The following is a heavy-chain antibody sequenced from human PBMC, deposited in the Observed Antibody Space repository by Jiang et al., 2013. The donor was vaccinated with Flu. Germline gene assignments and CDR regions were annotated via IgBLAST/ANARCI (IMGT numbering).Heavy chain of an antibody. V-gene: IGHV4-38-2*02. CDR2: IYHSGST. D-gene: IGHD2-21*01. CDR3: AREGDYCGGDCSPGPFDI. J-gene: IGHJ3*02. Sequence: QPPGEGLEWIGSIYHSGSTYYNPSLKSRVTISVDTSKNQFSLKLSSVTAADTAVYYCAREGDYCGGDCSPGPFDIWGQGTMVTVSS.